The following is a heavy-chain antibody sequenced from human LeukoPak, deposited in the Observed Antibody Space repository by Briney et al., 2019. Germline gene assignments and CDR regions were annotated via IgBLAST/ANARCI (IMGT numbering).Heavy chain of an antibody. D-gene: IGHD3-9*01. CDR3: ARGEILAGYYMDV. CDR1: GGSISSYY. V-gene: IGHV4-59*08. CDR2: IYYSGRT. J-gene: IGHJ6*03. Sequence: TSETLSLTCTVSGGSISSYYWSWIRQPPGKGLEWIGYIYYSGRTFFNPSLKSRLTISVDTSKNQFSLKLSSVTAADTAVYYCARGEILAGYYMDVWGKGTSVSVSS.